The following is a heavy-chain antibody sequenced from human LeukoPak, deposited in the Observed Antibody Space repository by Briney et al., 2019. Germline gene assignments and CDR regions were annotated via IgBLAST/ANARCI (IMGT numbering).Heavy chain of an antibody. D-gene: IGHD6-19*01. CDR3: AKMGWAAVGMSGGGY. J-gene: IGHJ4*02. CDR2: IRSSGDST. V-gene: IGHV3-23*01. CDR1: GFAFSSYA. Sequence: GGSLRLSCAASGFAFSSYAMSWVRQAPGEGLEWVSTIRSSGDSTTYADSVKGRFTNSRDNSKNALYLQMNSLRVEDTAVYYCAKMGWAAVGMSGGGYWGPGILVTVSS.